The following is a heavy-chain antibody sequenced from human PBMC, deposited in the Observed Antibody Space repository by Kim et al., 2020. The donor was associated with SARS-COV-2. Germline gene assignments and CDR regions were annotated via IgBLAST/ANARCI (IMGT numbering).Heavy chain of an antibody. CDR2: ISAYNGNT. CDR3: ARDKMYYYGSGSYYSYYYYGMDV. Sequence: ASVKVSCKASGYTFTSYGISWVRQAPVQGLEWMGWISAYNGNTNYAQKLQGRVTMTTDTSTSTAYMELRSLRSDDTAVYYCARDKMYYYGSGSYYSYYYYGMDVWGQGTTVTVSS. J-gene: IGHJ6*02. CDR1: GYTFTSYG. V-gene: IGHV1-18*01. D-gene: IGHD3-10*01.